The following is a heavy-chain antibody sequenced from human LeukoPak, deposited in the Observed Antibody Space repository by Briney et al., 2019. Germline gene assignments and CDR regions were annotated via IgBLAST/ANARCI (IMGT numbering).Heavy chain of an antibody. V-gene: IGHV3-48*02. CDR1: GFTFSSYS. CDR2: ISSSSSTI. J-gene: IGHJ6*02. CDR3: ARDIVTRNNYYGMDV. Sequence: GGSLRLSCAASGFTFSSYSMNWVRQAPGKGLEWVSYISSSSSTIYYADSVKGRFTISRDNAKNSLYLQMNSLRDEDTAVYYCARDIVTRNNYYGMDVWGQGTTVTVPS. D-gene: IGHD2/OR15-2a*01.